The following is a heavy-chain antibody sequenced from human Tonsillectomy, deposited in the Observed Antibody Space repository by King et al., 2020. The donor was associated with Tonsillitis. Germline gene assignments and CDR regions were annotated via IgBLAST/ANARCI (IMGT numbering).Heavy chain of an antibody. CDR3: AKMVLRDYGDCY. CDR2: ISYDGSNN. V-gene: IGHV3-30*18. Sequence: HVQLVESGGGVVQPGRSLRLSCAASGFTFSRCGMHWVRQAPGKGLEWVAVISYDGSNNYYADSVKGRFTISRDNSKNTLYLQMNGLRPEDTAVYYCAKMVLRDYGDCYWGQGTLVTLSS. J-gene: IGHJ4*02. CDR1: GFTFSRCG. D-gene: IGHD4-17*01.